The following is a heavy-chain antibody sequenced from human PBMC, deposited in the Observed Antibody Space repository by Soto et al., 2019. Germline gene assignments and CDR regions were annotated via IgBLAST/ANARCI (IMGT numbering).Heavy chain of an antibody. V-gene: IGHV3-74*01. CDR1: GFTFSSYW. CDR3: TRDIGGKGAY. CDR2: IDEYGNTI. D-gene: IGHD3-10*01. J-gene: IGHJ4*02. Sequence: EVQLVESGGGLVQPGGSLRLSCATSGFTFSSYWMHWVRQVPGKGLLWVSRIDEYGNTINYADSVRGRFTISRDNARNTLYLEMNSLRAEDTALYYCTRDIGGKGAYWGPGTPVTVSS.